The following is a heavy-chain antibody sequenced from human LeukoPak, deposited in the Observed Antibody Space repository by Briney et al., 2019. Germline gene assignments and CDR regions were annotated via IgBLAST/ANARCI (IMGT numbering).Heavy chain of an antibody. CDR2: IKSKTDGGTT. Sequence: GGSLRLSCAASGFTFNNAWMNWVRQAPGKGLEWVAHIKSKTDGGTTDYAAPVKGRFTISRDDSKNTLYLQMNGLKTEDTAVYYCTTTYGSGSYYNYYYYGMDVWGQGTTVTVSS. V-gene: IGHV3-15*01. CDR1: GFTFNNAW. CDR3: TTTYGSGSYYNYYYYGMDV. J-gene: IGHJ6*02. D-gene: IGHD3-10*01.